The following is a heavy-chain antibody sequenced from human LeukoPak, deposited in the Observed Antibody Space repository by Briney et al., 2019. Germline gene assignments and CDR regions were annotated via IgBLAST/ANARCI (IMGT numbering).Heavy chain of an antibody. Sequence: SETLSLTCTVSGGSISSYYWSWIRQPAGKGLEWIGRIYTCGSTNYNPSLKSRVTMSVDTSKNQFSLKLSSVTAADTAVYYCARDPPQKADELRSPRGGYYYGMDVWGQGTTVTVSS. D-gene: IGHD1-7*01. CDR1: GGSISSYY. J-gene: IGHJ6*02. V-gene: IGHV4-4*07. CDR2: IYTCGST. CDR3: ARDPPQKADELRSPRGGYYYGMDV.